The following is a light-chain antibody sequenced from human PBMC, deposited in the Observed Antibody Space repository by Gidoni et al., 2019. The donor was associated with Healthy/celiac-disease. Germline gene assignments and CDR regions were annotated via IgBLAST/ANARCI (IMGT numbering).Light chain of an antibody. CDR3: YSTDSSGNLFSV. Sequence: SYELTQPPSVSVSPDQTARITCSGDALPKKYAYWYQQKSVQAAVLVIYEDSKRPSGIPERFSGSSSGTMATLTISGAQVEDEAAYYCYSTDSSGNLFSVFGGGTKLTVL. CDR2: EDS. V-gene: IGLV3-10*01. CDR1: ALPKKY. J-gene: IGLJ3*02.